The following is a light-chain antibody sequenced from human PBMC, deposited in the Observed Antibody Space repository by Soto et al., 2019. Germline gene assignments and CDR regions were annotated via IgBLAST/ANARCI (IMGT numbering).Light chain of an antibody. CDR2: EVS. Sequence: QSALTQPASVSGSPGQSITISCTGTSSDVGAYNYVSWYQQHPGKAPQLMISEVSNRPSGVSNRFSGSKSGNTASLTISGLQAEDEAHYYCRSYTSTNTWVFGGGTKLTVL. V-gene: IGLV2-14*01. J-gene: IGLJ3*02. CDR1: SSDVGAYNY. CDR3: RSYTSTNTWV.